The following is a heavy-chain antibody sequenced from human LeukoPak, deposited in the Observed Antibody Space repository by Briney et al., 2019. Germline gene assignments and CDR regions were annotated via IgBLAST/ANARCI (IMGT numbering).Heavy chain of an antibody. V-gene: IGHV1-24*01. CDR2: FDPEDGET. CDR3: ATVSHVLYSSSWYY. CDR1: GYTLTELS. J-gene: IGHJ4*02. D-gene: IGHD6-13*01. Sequence: ASVKVSCKVSGYTLTELSMHWVRQAPGKGLEWMGGFDPEDGETIYAQKFQGRVTMTGDTSTDTAYMELSSLRSEDTAVYYCATVSHVLYSSSWYYWGQGTPVTVSS.